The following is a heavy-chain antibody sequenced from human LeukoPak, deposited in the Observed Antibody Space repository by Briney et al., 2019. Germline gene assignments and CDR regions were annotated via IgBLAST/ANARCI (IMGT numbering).Heavy chain of an antibody. V-gene: IGHV3-73*01. Sequence: GGSLRLSCAASGFTFSGSAIHWVRQSSGKGLEWVGHIDKKDNFYATTSAASVTGRFTIARDDSKNTAYLQMNSLKTEDTALYYCTRDSGTYNWLDPWGQGTLVTVSS. CDR1: GFTFSGSA. CDR2: IDKKDNFYAT. D-gene: IGHD1-26*01. J-gene: IGHJ5*02. CDR3: TRDSGTYNWLDP.